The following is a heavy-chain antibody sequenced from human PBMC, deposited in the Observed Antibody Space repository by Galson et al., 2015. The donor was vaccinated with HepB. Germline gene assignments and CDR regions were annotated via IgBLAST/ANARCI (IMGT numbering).Heavy chain of an antibody. V-gene: IGHV1-46*01. Sequence: SVKVSCKASGYAFTSYYMHWVRQAPGQGLEWMGIINPSGGSTSYAQKFQGRVTMTRDTSTSTVYMELSSLRSEDTAVYYCAIRGASLHTAMVTGSNYFDYWGQGTLVTVSS. D-gene: IGHD5-18*01. CDR2: INPSGGST. CDR3: AIRGASLHTAMVTGSNYFDY. CDR1: GYAFTSYY. J-gene: IGHJ4*02.